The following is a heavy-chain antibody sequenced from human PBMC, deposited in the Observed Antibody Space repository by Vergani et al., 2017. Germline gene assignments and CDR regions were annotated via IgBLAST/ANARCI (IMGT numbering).Heavy chain of an antibody. CDR1: GGSISSGSYY. D-gene: IGHD3-22*01. CDR2: IYTSGST. CDR3: ARDHYYDSSGYYYFDY. V-gene: IGHV4-61*02. J-gene: IGHJ4*02. Sequence: QVQLQESGPGLVKPSQTLSLTCTVSGGSISSGSYYWSWIRQPAGKGLEWIGRIYTSGSTNYNPSLKSRVTISVDTSKNQFSLKLSSVTAADTAVYYCARDHYYDSSGYYYFDYWGQGTLVTVSS.